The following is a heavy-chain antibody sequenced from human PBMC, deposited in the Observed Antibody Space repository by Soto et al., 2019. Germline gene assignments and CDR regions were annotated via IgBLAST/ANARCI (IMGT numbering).Heavy chain of an antibody. CDR2: ISSDGRTT. Sequence: PGGSLRLSCAASGFSFSSCWMHWVRQAPGKGLVWVSRISSDGRTTDYADSVKGRFTISRDNAKNTLYLQMNNLRDDDTAVYYCASLYSSAWARDYWGQGTLVTVSS. J-gene: IGHJ4*02. CDR3: ASLYSSAWARDY. CDR1: GFSFSSCW. D-gene: IGHD6-19*01. V-gene: IGHV3-74*01.